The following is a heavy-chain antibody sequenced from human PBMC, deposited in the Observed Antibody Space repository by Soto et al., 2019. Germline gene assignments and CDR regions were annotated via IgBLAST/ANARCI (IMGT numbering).Heavy chain of an antibody. V-gene: IGHV3-30-3*01. Sequence: QVQLVESGGGVVQPGRSLRLSCAASGFTFSSYAMHWVRQAPGKGLEWVAVISYDGSNKYYADSVKGRFTISRDNSKNSLYLQMNSLRPADTAVYYCARPLWRDDYNWGYFDLWGRGTLVTVSS. CDR3: ARPLWRDDYNWGYFDL. D-gene: IGHD4-4*01. J-gene: IGHJ2*01. CDR2: ISYDGSNK. CDR1: GFTFSSYA.